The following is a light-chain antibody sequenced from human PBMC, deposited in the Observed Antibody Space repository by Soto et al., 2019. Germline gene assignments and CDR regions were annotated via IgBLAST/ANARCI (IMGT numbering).Light chain of an antibody. CDR2: AAS. J-gene: IGKJ2*01. CDR1: QSFSTY. CDR3: QQSYSSPNT. V-gene: IGKV1-39*01. Sequence: DIQMTQSPSSLSASVGDRVTISCRASQSFSTYLNWYRQKPGKAPELLIYAASSLQTGVPSRFSGSGSGTDFTLTISNLQPEDFSSYYCQQSYSSPNTFGQGTKLEI.